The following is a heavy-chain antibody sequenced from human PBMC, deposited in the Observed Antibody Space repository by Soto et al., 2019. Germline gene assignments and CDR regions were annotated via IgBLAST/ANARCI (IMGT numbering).Heavy chain of an antibody. V-gene: IGHV4-34*01. CDR1: GGSFSGYY. Sequence: PSQTLSLSCAVYGGSFSGYYWSWIRQPPGKGLEWIGEITHSGSTNYNPSLKSRVPISVDTSKNQFSLKMSSVTAADTAVYYCASPAAGDDYYYGMDVWGQGTRVTVSS. J-gene: IGHJ6*02. CDR3: ASPAAGDDYYYGMDV. D-gene: IGHD2-2*01. CDR2: ITHSGST.